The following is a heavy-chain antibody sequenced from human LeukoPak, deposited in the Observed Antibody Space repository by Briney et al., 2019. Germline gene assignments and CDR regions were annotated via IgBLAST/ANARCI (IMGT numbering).Heavy chain of an antibody. CDR3: AREGAYYDFWSGYYLDY. CDR2: ISHDGSNK. Sequence: GGSLRLSCAASGFTFSSYAMHWVRQAPGKGLEWVAVISHDGSNKYYADSVKGRFTISRDNSKNTLYLQMNSLRAEDTAVYYCAREGAYYDFWSGYYLDYWGQGTLVTVSS. J-gene: IGHJ4*02. CDR1: GFTFSSYA. D-gene: IGHD3-3*01. V-gene: IGHV3-30-3*01.